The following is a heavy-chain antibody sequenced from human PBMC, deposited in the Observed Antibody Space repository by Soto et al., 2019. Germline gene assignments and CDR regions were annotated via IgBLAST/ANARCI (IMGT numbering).Heavy chain of an antibody. J-gene: IGHJ3*02. Sequence: GGSLRLSCAASGFTFSSYGMHWVRQAPGKGLEWVAVIWYDGSNKYYADSVKGRFTISRDNSKNTLYLQMNSLRAEDTAVYYCAREPPYYGDYRDAFDIWGQGTMVTVSS. D-gene: IGHD4-17*01. CDR2: IWYDGSNK. CDR3: AREPPYYGDYRDAFDI. V-gene: IGHV3-33*01. CDR1: GFTFSSYG.